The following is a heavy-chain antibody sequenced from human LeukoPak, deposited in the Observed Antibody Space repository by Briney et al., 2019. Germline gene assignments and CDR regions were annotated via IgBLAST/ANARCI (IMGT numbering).Heavy chain of an antibody. J-gene: IGHJ4*02. D-gene: IGHD3-9*01. V-gene: IGHV3-21*01. CDR1: GFIFSSYS. Sequence: PGGSLRLSCAASGFIFSSYSMNWVRQAPGKGLEWVSSISTSSSYIYYADSLKGRFTISRDNAKNSLYLQMNSLRAEDTAVYYCATGHHDILTGYSMFYFDYWGQGTLVTVSS. CDR2: ISTSSSYI. CDR3: ATGHHDILTGYSMFYFDY.